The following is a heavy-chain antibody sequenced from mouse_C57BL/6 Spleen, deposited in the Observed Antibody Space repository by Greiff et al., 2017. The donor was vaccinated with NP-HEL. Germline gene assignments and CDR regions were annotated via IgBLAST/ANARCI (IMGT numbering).Heavy chain of an antibody. D-gene: IGHD4-1*01. CDR1: GYTFTSYW. CDR3: ARSWDAYFDY. Sequence: QVQLQQPGAELVRPGTSVKLSCKASGYTFTSYWMHWVKQRPGQGLEWIGVIDPSDSYTNYNQKFKGKAILTVDTSSSTAYMHLSSLTSEDSAVYFCARSWDAYFDYWGQGTTLTVSS. V-gene: IGHV1-59*01. J-gene: IGHJ2*01. CDR2: IDPSDSYT.